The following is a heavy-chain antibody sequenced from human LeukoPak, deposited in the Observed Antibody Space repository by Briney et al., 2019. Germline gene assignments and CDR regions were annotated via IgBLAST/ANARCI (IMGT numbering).Heavy chain of an antibody. V-gene: IGHV3-48*01. D-gene: IGHD2-2*01. J-gene: IGHJ4*02. CDR2: ITNSGNSK. Sequence: PGGSLRLSCAASEFTFSSYSMNWVRQAPGKGLEWVSYITNSGNSKSYADSVKGRFTISRDNTKNSLYLQMNGLRAEDTAVYYCARDGGSKVVPAAIAGFDYWGQGTLVTVSS. CDR3: ARDGGSKVVPAAIAGFDY. CDR1: EFTFSSYS.